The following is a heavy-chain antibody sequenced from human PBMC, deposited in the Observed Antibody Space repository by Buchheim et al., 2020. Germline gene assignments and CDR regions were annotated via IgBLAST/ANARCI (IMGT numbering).Heavy chain of an antibody. J-gene: IGHJ4*02. V-gene: IGHV3-21*01. CDR2: ISSSSSYI. CDR1: GFTFSSYS. CDR3: ARADTAMETHTDY. Sequence: EVQLVESGGGLVKPGGSLRLSCAASGFTFSSYSMNWVRQAPGKGLEWVSSISSSSSYIYYAASVKGRFTISRDNAKNSLYLQMNSLRAEDTAVYYCARADTAMETHTDYWGQGTL. D-gene: IGHD5-18*01.